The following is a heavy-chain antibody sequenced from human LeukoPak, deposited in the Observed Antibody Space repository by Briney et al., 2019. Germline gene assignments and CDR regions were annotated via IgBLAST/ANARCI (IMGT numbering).Heavy chain of an antibody. CDR1: GGSISSYY. V-gene: IGHV4-59*01. Sequence: SETLSLTCPIPGGSISSYYWSRIRQPPGKGLEWIGYIYYSGSTNSNPSLKSRVNISVGMSNNQFSLKLSSVTGADTAVYYCARGARYSGYEGPYFDYWGQGTLVTVSS. J-gene: IGHJ4*02. CDR2: IYYSGST. D-gene: IGHD5-12*01. CDR3: ARGARYSGYEGPYFDY.